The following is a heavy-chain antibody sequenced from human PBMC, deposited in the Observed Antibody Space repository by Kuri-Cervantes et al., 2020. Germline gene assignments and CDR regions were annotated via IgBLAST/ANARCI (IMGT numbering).Heavy chain of an antibody. CDR1: GGSFSGYY. Sequence: ETLSLTCAVYGGSFSGYYWSWIRQAPGKGLEWVSAIGNSGGSTYYADSVKGRFTISRDNSKNTLYLQMNSLRAEDTAVYYCAKDIRQGGWFDPWGQGTLVTVSS. CDR2: IGNSGGST. J-gene: IGHJ5*02. CDR3: AKDIRQGGWFDP. V-gene: IGHV3-23*01. D-gene: IGHD2-2*02.